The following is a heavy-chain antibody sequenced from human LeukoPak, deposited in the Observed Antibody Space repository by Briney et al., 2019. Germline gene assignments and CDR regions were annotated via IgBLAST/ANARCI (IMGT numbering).Heavy chain of an antibody. CDR2: MNPNSGYT. CDR1: GYTFTSYD. J-gene: IGHJ5*02. CDR3: ARGTHRSNWFDP. V-gene: IGHV1-8*01. D-gene: IGHD1-14*01. Sequence: ASVKVSCKASGYTFTSYDFNWGRQATGPGLEWMGWMNPNSGYTGYAQKFQGRVTMTRNTSISTAYMELSSLRSEDTAVYYCARGTHRSNWFDPWGQGTLVTVSS.